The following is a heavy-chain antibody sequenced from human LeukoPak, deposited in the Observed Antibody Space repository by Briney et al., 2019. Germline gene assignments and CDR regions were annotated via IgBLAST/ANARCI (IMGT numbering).Heavy chain of an antibody. Sequence: GASVKVSCKASGGTFSSYAISWVRQAPGQGLEWMGGIIPIFGTANYAQKFQGRVTITADESTSTAYMELSSLRSEDTAVYYCAGTIRIVSSWYVLNYFDYWGQGTLVTVSS. CDR1: GGTFSSYA. J-gene: IGHJ4*02. CDR2: IIPIFGTA. CDR3: AGTIRIVSSWYVLNYFDY. D-gene: IGHD6-13*01. V-gene: IGHV1-69*13.